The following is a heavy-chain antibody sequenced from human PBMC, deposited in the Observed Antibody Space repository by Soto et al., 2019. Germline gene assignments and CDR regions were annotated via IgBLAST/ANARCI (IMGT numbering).Heavy chain of an antibody. CDR2: ISGSGGST. D-gene: IGHD3-22*01. V-gene: IGHV3-23*01. Sequence: GSLRLSCAASGFTFSSYAMSWVRQAPGKGLEWVSAISGSGGSTYYADSVKGRFTISRDNSKNTLYRQMNSLRAEDTAVYYCAKETYYYDSSGYGGAFDIWGQGTMVTVSS. CDR3: AKETYYYDSSGYGGAFDI. J-gene: IGHJ3*02. CDR1: GFTFSSYA.